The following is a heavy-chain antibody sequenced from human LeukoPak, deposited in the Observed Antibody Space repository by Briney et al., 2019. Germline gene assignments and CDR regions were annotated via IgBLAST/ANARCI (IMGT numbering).Heavy chain of an antibody. CDR2: ISAYNGNT. V-gene: IGHV1-18*01. D-gene: IGHD6-19*01. CDR1: GYTYTSYG. CDR3: ARDHSSGWYGNWFDP. Sequence: GASVKVSCKASGYTYTSYGISWVRQAPGQGLEWMGWISAYNGNTNYAQKLQGRVTMTTDTSTSTAYMELRSLRSDDTAVYYCARDHSSGWYGNWFDPWGQGTLVTVSS. J-gene: IGHJ5*02.